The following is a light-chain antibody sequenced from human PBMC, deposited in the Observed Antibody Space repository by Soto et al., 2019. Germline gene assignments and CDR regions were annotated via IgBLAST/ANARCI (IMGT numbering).Light chain of an antibody. J-gene: IGLJ2*01. CDR2: LDSDGNH. CDR3: QTWGTGIRV. Sequence: QPVLTQSPSASASLGASVKLTCTLSSGHSRYAIAWHQQQPEKGPRYLMKLDSDGNHYKGDGIPDRFSGSSSGAERYLTISSLQSEDEADYYCQTWGTGIRVFGGGTKLTVL. CDR1: SGHSRYA. V-gene: IGLV4-69*01.